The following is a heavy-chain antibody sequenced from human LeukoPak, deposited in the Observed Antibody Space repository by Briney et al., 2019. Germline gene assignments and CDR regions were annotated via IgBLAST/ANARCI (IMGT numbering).Heavy chain of an antibody. CDR1: GFPLSNYS. D-gene: IGHD2-2*01. CDR2: FRSSSSTI. V-gene: IGHV3-48*01. CDR3: ATEIGYCSSTSCYDFDY. Sequence: PGGSLRLSFEAPGFPLSNYSMNWVPRAPGKGRGGVQYFRSSSSTIYYADSVKGRFTISRDNAKNSLYLQMNSLRAEDTAVYYCATEIGYCSSTSCYDFDYWGQGTLVTVSS. J-gene: IGHJ4*02.